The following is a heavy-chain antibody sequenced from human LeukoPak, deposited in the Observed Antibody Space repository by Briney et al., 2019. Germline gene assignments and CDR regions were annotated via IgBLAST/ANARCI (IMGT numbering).Heavy chain of an antibody. CDR1: GGSISSSNW. V-gene: IGHV4-4*02. CDR3: AREGGSGRNGPGDY. J-gene: IGHJ4*02. CDR2: IYHSGST. Sequence: SETLSLTCAVSGGSISSSNWWSWVRQPPGKGLEWIGEIYHSGSTNYNPSLKSRVTISVDKSKNQFSLKLSSVTAADTAVYYCAREGGSGRNGPGDYWGQGTLVTVSS. D-gene: IGHD2-15*01.